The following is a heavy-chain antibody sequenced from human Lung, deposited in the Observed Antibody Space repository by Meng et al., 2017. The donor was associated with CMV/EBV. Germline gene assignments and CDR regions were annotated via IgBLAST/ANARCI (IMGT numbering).Heavy chain of an antibody. CDR3: AKDIGGSAGYGMDV. Sequence: GGSXRLXCAASGFTFDDYAMHWVRHAPAKGLERVSGISWNSGSIGYADSVKGRFTISRDNAKNSLYLQMNSLSAEDTALYYCAKDIGGSAGYGMDVGGQGTXVTVSS. CDR2: ISWNSGSI. CDR1: GFTFDDYA. V-gene: IGHV3-9*01. J-gene: IGHJ6*02.